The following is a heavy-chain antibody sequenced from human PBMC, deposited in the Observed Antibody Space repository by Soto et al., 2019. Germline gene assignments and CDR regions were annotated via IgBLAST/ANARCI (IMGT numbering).Heavy chain of an antibody. CDR1: GFTFSSYA. CDR2: ISSNGGIT. CDR3: VRGLWFGEARGMDV. V-gene: IGHV3-64D*06. J-gene: IGHJ6*02. D-gene: IGHD3-10*01. Sequence: EVQLVESGGGLVQPGGSLRLSCSASGFTFSSYAMHWDRQAPGKGLEYVSVISSNGGITYYADSVKGRFTISRDNSKNTLYLQMSSLRPEDTAVYYCVRGLWFGEARGMDVWGQGTTVTVSS.